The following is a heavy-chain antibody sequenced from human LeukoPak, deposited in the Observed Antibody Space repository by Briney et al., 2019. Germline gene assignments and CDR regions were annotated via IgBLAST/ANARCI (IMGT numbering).Heavy chain of an antibody. V-gene: IGHV3-9*01. Sequence: GGSLRLSCAASGFTFDDYAMHWVRQAPGKGLEWVPGISWNSGSIGYADSVKGRFTISRDNAKNSLYLQMNSLRAEDTALYYCAKGWHSSGYYYFDYWGQGTLVTVSS. D-gene: IGHD3-22*01. CDR3: AKGWHSSGYYYFDY. CDR1: GFTFDDYA. J-gene: IGHJ4*02. CDR2: ISWNSGSI.